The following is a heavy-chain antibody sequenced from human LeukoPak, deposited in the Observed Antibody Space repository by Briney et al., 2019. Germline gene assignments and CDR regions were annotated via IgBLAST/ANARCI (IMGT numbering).Heavy chain of an antibody. V-gene: IGHV4-30-2*01. J-gene: IGHJ2*01. CDR2: IYHSGST. CDR3: ARERYWYFDL. Sequence: SGTLSLTCAVSGGSISSGGYSWSWIRQPPGKGLEWIGYIYHSGSTYYNPSLKSRVTISVDRSKNQFSLKLSSVTAADTAVYYCARERYWYFDLWGRGTLVTVSS. CDR1: GGSISSGGYS.